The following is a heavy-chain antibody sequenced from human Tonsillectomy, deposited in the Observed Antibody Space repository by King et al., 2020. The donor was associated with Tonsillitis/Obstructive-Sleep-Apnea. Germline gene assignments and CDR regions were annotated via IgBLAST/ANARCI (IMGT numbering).Heavy chain of an antibody. Sequence: VQLVESGGGLVQPGGSLRLSCVASGVSFADYVMYWVRQAPGKGLEWVSGISWNSGIIDYADSVRGRFTTSRDNAKNSLYLQMNSLRAEDTALYYCAKDLIIAESGTPGDGFDIWGQGTMVTVSS. D-gene: IGHD6-13*01. CDR3: AKDLIIAESGTPGDGFDI. CDR1: GVSFADYV. CDR2: ISWNSGII. J-gene: IGHJ3*02. V-gene: IGHV3-9*01.